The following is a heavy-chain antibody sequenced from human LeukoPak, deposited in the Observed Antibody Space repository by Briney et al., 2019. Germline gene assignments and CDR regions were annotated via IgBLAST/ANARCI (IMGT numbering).Heavy chain of an antibody. D-gene: IGHD2-15*01. Sequence: PGGSLRLSCAASRFTFSNYGMHWVRQAPGKGLEWVAVISYDGSNKYYADSVKGRFTISRDNAKNSLFLQMNSLRAEDTAVYYCARVLRYCSGGNCYSGGLGYMDVWGKGTTVTISS. CDR3: ARVLRYCSGGNCYSGGLGYMDV. CDR2: ISYDGSNK. CDR1: RFTFSNYG. J-gene: IGHJ6*03. V-gene: IGHV3-30*03.